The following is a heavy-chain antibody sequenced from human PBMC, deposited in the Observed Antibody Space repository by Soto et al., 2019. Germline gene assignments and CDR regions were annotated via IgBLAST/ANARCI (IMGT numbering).Heavy chain of an antibody. Sequence: GGSLRLSCAASGFTVSSNYMSWVRQAPGKGLEWVSVIYSGGSTYYADSVKGRFTISRDNSKNTLYLQMNSLRAEDTAVYYCARDYPSNILITFGGVNLAYWGQGTLVTVSS. V-gene: IGHV3-66*01. CDR1: GFTVSSNY. CDR3: ARDYPSNILITFGGVNLAY. D-gene: IGHD3-16*01. CDR2: IYSGGST. J-gene: IGHJ4*02.